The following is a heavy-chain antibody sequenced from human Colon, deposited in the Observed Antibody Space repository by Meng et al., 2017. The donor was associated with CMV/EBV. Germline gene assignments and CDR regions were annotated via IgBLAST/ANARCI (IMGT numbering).Heavy chain of an antibody. CDR1: GFTFSSYS. CDR3: AREVVPPRRMDV. V-gene: IGHV3-21*01. D-gene: IGHD2-2*01. J-gene: IGHJ6*02. Sequence: GESLKISCAASGFTFSSYSMNWVRQAPGKGLEWVASISTSSTYIYYAESLKGRFTISRDNAKNSLHLHISSLSAEDTAVYYCAREVVPPRRMDVWGQGTTVSLL. CDR2: ISTSSTYI.